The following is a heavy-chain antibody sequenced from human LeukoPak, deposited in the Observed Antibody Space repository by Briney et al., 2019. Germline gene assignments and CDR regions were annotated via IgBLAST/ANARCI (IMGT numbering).Heavy chain of an antibody. J-gene: IGHJ4*02. Sequence: GPSVKVSCKASGYTFTGYYMHWVRQAPGQGLEWMGRINPNSGGTNYAQKFQGRVTMTRDTSISTAYMELSRLRSDDTAVYYCARPSGSYYGSIDYWGQGTLVTVSS. D-gene: IGHD1-26*01. CDR2: INPNSGGT. CDR1: GYTFTGYY. CDR3: ARPSGSYYGSIDY. V-gene: IGHV1-2*06.